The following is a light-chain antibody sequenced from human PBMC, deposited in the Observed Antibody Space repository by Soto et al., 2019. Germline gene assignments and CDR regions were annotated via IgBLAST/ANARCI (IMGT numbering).Light chain of an antibody. CDR1: QSISSW. CDR2: DAS. CDR3: QQYNSYSPRT. V-gene: IGKV1-5*01. Sequence: DIQMTQSPSTLSASVRDRVTITSRASQSISSWLAWYQQKPGKAPKLLIYDASSLESGVPSRFSGSGSGTEFTLTISSLQPDDFATYYCQQYNSYSPRTFGQGTKVDIK. J-gene: IGKJ1*01.